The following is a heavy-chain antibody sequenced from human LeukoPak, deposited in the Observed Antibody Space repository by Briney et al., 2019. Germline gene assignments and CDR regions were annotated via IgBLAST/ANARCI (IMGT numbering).Heavy chain of an antibody. CDR3: ARGVRDPRLKLRFLEWSHYYYGMDV. Sequence: SETLSPTCTVSGGSISSYYWSWIRQPPGKGLEWIGYIYYSGSTNYNPSLKSRVTISVDTSKNQFSLKLSSVTAADTAVYYCARGVRDPRLKLRFLEWSHYYYGMDVWGQGTTVTVSS. CDR2: IYYSGST. J-gene: IGHJ6*02. V-gene: IGHV4-59*01. CDR1: GGSISSYY. D-gene: IGHD3-3*01.